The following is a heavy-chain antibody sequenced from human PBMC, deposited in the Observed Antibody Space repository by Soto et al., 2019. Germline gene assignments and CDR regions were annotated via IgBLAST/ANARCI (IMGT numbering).Heavy chain of an antibody. CDR3: EKEGGSSGYSACDV. Sequence: QVQLVESGGGVVQPGRSLRLSCAASGFIFNNYIMHWVRQAPGKGLEWVAAISNDGSNKFYGDSVKGRFTISRDSSKNTLYLQMNSLRPEDTAVYYCEKEGGSSGYSACDVWGQGTMVTVSS. J-gene: IGHJ3*01. D-gene: IGHD3-22*01. CDR1: GFIFNNYI. V-gene: IGHV3-30*18. CDR2: ISNDGSNK.